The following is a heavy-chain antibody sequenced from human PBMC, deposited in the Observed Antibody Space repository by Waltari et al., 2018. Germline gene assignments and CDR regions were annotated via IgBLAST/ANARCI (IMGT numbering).Heavy chain of an antibody. Sequence: QVHLVESGGGVVQSGQSLRLSCAASGFTINDFALHWVRQAPGQGLEWVSVISSDGTNKYYADSVKGRFIISRDNSGSTLYLQMNSLRPQDTAIYYCARGDCRSTSCYSLESWGHGTLVTVS. V-gene: IGHV3-30*01. D-gene: IGHD2-2*01. CDR3: ARGDCRSTSCYSLES. CDR1: GFTINDFA. CDR2: ISSDGTNK. J-gene: IGHJ1*01.